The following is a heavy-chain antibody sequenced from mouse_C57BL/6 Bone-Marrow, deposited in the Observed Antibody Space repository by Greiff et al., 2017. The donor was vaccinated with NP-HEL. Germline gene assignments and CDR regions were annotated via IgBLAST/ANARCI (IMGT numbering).Heavy chain of an antibody. D-gene: IGHD2-5*01. CDR2: ISSGSSTI. CDR1: GFTFSDYG. V-gene: IGHV5-17*01. Sequence: EVKVEESGGGLVQPGGSMKLSCVASGFTFSDYGMHWVRQAPEKGLEWVAYISSGSSTIYYADTVKGRFTISRDNAKNTLFLQMTSLRSEDTAMYYCASAYYSNRYYAMDYWGQGTSVTVSS. CDR3: ASAYYSNRYYAMDY. J-gene: IGHJ4*01.